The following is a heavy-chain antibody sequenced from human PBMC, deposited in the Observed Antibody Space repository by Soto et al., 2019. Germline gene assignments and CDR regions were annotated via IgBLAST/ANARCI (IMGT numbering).Heavy chain of an antibody. D-gene: IGHD6-13*01. CDR1: GYTFTSYD. CDR2: MNPNSGNT. J-gene: IGHJ6*02. Sequence: QVQLVQSGAEVKKPGASVKVFCKASGYTFTSYDINWVRQATGQGLEWMGWMNPNSGNTGYAQKFQGRVTMTRNTSTSKAYMELSSLRSEDTAVYYCARRGYSSSWYYYYYYGMDVWGQGTTVTVSS. CDR3: ARRGYSSSWYYYYYYGMDV. V-gene: IGHV1-8*01.